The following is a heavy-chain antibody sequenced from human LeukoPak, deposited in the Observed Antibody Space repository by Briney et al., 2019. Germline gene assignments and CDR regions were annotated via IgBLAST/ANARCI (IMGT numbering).Heavy chain of an antibody. CDR3: AREVLWSGYYTGLAPHYYFDY. V-gene: IGHV4-61*02. J-gene: IGHJ4*02. Sequence: SETLSLTCTVSGGSISSGSYYWSWIRQPAGKGLEWIGRIYTSGSTNYNPSLKSRVTISVDTSKNQFSLKLSSVTAADTAVYYCAREVLWSGYYTGLAPHYYFDYWGQGTLVTVSS. CDR1: GGSISSGSYY. D-gene: IGHD3-3*01. CDR2: IYTSGST.